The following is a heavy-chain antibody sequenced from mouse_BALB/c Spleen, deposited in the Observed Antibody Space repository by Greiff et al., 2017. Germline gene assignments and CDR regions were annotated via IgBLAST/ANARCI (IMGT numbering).Heavy chain of an antibody. CDR2: INPYNGDT. V-gene: IGHV1-20*02. Sequence: EVKLVESGPELVKPGASVKISCKASGYSFTGYFMNWVMQSHGKSLEWIGRINPYNGDTFYNQKFKGKATLTVDKSSSTAHMELRSLASEDSAVYYCARGKGSTMYAMDYWGQGTSVTVSS. CDR1: GYSFTGYF. J-gene: IGHJ4*01. CDR3: ARGKGSTMYAMDY. D-gene: IGHD2-1*01.